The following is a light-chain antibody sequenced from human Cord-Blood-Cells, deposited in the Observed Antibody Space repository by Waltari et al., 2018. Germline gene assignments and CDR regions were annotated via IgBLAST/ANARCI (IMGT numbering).Light chain of an antibody. CDR3: QQYGSSPPT. CDR2: GAS. J-gene: IGKJ1*01. V-gene: IGKV3-20*01. CDR1: QSVSSSY. Sequence: EIVLTRSPGTLSLSPGERATLSCRASQSVSSSYLAWYQQKPGQAPRLLIYGASSRATGIPDRFSSSGSGTDFTLTISRLEPEDFAVYYCQQYGSSPPTFGQGTKVEIK.